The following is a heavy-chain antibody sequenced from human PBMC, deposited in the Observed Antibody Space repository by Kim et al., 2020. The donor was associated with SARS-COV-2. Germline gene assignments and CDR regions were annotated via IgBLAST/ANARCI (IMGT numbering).Heavy chain of an antibody. V-gene: IGHV3-23*01. D-gene: IGHD1-26*01. CDR3: AKVGVGGYIGGDYFDY. CDR2: ISSNGHNT. J-gene: IGHJ4*02. Sequence: GGSLRLSCAASGFAFGSYAMNWVRQAPGKGLEWVSAISSNGHNTGYADSVKGRFTISRDNSKNTLYLQMNSLRAEDTAVYYCAKVGVGGYIGGDYFDYWGQGTLVSVSS. CDR1: GFAFGSYA.